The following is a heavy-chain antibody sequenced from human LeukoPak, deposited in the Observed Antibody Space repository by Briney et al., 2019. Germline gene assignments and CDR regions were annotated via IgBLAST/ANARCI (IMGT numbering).Heavy chain of an antibody. D-gene: IGHD6-19*01. J-gene: IGHJ5*02. CDR3: ATSPAGYGSGGWFDP. CDR2: IIPIFGTA. CDR1: GGTFSSYA. V-gene: IGHV1-69*05. Sequence: SVKVSCKASGGTFSSYAISWVRQAPGQGLEWMGRIIPIFGTANYAQKFQGRVTITTDESTSTAYMELSSLRSEDTAVYYCATSPAGYGSGGWFDPWGQGTLVTVSS.